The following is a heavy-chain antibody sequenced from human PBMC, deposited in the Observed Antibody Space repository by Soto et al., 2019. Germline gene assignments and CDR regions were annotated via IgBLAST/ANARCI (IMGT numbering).Heavy chain of an antibody. J-gene: IGHJ4*02. CDR3: ARDGVGATTFRGYFDY. CDR2: IRYDGSNE. CDR1: DLPFIGNA. D-gene: IGHD1-26*01. V-gene: IGHV3-30*02. Sequence: QVQLVESGGGVSQLGGSRGPPVERSDLPFIGNAINWAGRLPGRGRRGGAIIRYDGSNEDYADSVKGRFTISRDNSKNTLYLQMNSLRAEDTAVYYCARDGVGATTFRGYFDYWGQGTLVTVSS.